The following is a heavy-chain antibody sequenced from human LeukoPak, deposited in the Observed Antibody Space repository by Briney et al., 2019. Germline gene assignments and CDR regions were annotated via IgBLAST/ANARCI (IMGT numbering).Heavy chain of an antibody. CDR3: ARDRVWVTTFRFDY. V-gene: IGHV1-8*01. CDR2: MNPNSGNT. Sequence: ASVKVSCKASGYTFTSYDINWVRQATGQGLEWMGWMNPNSGNTGYAQKFRGRVTMTRNTSISTAYMELSSLRSEDTAVYYCARDRVWVTTFRFDYWGQGTLVTVSS. CDR1: GYTFTSYD. D-gene: IGHD4-17*01. J-gene: IGHJ4*02.